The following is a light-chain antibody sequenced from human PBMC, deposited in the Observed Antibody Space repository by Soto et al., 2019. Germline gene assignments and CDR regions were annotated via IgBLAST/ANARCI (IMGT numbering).Light chain of an antibody. Sequence: DIQMTQSPSSLSASVGDRVTITCRASQSISTYLNWYQQKPGEAPQLLIYAASSLQSGVPSRFSGSGSGTDFTLTISSLQPEDFATYYCQQSYSTPETFGPGTKVEIK. J-gene: IGKJ1*01. CDR2: AAS. CDR3: QQSYSTPET. CDR1: QSISTY. V-gene: IGKV1-39*01.